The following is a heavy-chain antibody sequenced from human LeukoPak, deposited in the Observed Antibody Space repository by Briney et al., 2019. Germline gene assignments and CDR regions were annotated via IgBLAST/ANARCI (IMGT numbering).Heavy chain of an antibody. D-gene: IGHD3-9*01. CDR3: AKDYDILTVSPHVDY. CDR1: GFTFSSYG. V-gene: IGHV3-30*18. CDR2: ISYDGSNK. J-gene: IGHJ4*02. Sequence: GGSLRLSCAASGFTFSSYGMHWVRQAPGKGLEWVAVISYDGSNKYYADSVKGRFTISRDNSKNTLYLQMNSLRAEDTAVYYCAKDYDILTVSPHVDYWGQGTLVTVSS.